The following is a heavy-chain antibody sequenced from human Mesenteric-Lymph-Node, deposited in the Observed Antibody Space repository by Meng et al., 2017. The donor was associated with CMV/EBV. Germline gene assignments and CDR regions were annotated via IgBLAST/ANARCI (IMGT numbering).Heavy chain of an antibody. CDR1: GYTFTDYS. V-gene: IGHV1-18*04. Sequence: KVSCKTSGYTFTDYSITCVRQAPGQGLEWMAWISTYNGNTNYVPKLQGRVTVTTDTSTSTVYMELRSLRSDDTAIYYCARGRWGFDPWGQGTLVTVSS. CDR3: ARGRWGFDP. CDR2: ISTYNGNT. D-gene: IGHD5-24*01. J-gene: IGHJ5*02.